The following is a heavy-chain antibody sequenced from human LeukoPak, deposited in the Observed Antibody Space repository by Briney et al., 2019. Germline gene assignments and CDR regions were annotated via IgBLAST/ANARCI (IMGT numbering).Heavy chain of an antibody. CDR1: GGSFSGYY. CDR2: INHSEST. J-gene: IGHJ6*04. Sequence: PSETLSLTCAGYGGSFSGYYWRWIPQPPGQGLEWSGEINHSESTYYNPSLKRRVTISVDTCKNQFSLKLRYVTAADTAVYYCARGVGYCSSTSCSFRSYYYYYYGMDVWGEGTTVTVSS. V-gene: IGHV4-34*01. D-gene: IGHD2-2*01. CDR3: ARGVGYCSSTSCSFRSYYYYYYGMDV.